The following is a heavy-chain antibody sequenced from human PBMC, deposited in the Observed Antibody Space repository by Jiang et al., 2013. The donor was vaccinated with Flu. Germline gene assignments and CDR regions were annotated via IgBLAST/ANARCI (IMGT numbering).Heavy chain of an antibody. V-gene: IGHV1-69*06. J-gene: IGHJ3*02. CDR3: ARPRRYHFDQGGGFDI. Sequence: IFGTANYAQEFQGRVTLTADKSTNTAYMELTSLRSDDTAVYYCARPRRYHFDQGGGFDIWGQGTMVTVSS. D-gene: IGHD1-20*01. CDR2: IFGTA.